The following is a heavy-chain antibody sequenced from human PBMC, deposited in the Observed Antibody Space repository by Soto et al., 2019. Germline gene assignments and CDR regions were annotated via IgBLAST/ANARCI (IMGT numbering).Heavy chain of an antibody. D-gene: IGHD5-12*01. V-gene: IGHV5-10-1*01. J-gene: IGHJ4*02. CDR2: IDPSDSYT. CDR3: ARRGGYDSESGFDY. Sequence: GESVKISCKGSGYSFTSYWISWVRQMPGKGLEWMGRIDPSDSYTNYSPSFQGHVTISADKSISTAYLQWSSLKASDTAMYYCARRGGYDSESGFDYWGQGTLVTVSS. CDR1: GYSFTSYW.